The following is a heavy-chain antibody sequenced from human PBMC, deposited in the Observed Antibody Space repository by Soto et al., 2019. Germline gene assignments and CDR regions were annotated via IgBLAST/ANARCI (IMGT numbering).Heavy chain of an antibody. CDR3: SGCSGGACHKNYGMVV. J-gene: IGHJ6*02. V-gene: IGHV3-21*06. Sequence: EVHLVESGGGLVKPGGSLRLSCAVSGFTFSSCTMNWVRQAPGKGLEWVSSISPCSGHIYYADSVKGRFTISRDNAKNSLCLQMNSLRGEDTAVDYCSGCSGGACHKNYGMVVWGQGTTVTVSS. CDR2: ISPCSGHI. D-gene: IGHD2-15*01. CDR1: GFTFSSCT.